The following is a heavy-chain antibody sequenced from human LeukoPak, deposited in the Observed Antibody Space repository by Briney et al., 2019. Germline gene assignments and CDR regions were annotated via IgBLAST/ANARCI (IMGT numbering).Heavy chain of an antibody. J-gene: IGHJ4*02. Sequence: ASVKVSCKASGGTFSSYASSWVRQAPGQGREWMGRIIPILGIANYAQKFQGRVTITADKSTSTAYMELSSLRSEDTAVYYCARDVSVEMATIVYFDYWGQGTLVTVSS. CDR1: GGTFSSYA. V-gene: IGHV1-69*04. CDR3: ARDVSVEMATIVYFDY. CDR2: IIPILGIA. D-gene: IGHD5-12*01.